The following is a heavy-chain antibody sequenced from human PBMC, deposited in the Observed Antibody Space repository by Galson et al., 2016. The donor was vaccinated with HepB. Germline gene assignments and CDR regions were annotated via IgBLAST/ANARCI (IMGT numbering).Heavy chain of an antibody. CDR1: GFTFSTYW. J-gene: IGHJ6*02. V-gene: IGHV3-7*03. D-gene: IGHD3-10*01. Sequence: SLRLSCAASGFTFSTYWMSWVRQAPGKGLEWVANIKEDGSEKYYAESVKGRFTISRDNAENSLFLQMTSLRAEDTAVYYCARGYYGSGSYYYFFYGMDVWGQGTTVTVSS. CDR3: ARGYYGSGSYYYFFYGMDV. CDR2: IKEDGSEK.